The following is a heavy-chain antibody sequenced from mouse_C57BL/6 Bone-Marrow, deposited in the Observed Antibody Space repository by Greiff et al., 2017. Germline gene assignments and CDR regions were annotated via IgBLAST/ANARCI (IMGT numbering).Heavy chain of an antibody. J-gene: IGHJ3*01. D-gene: IGHD2-5*01. V-gene: IGHV1-15*01. CDR2: IDPETGGT. CDR1: GYTFTDYE. CDR3: TRTLAYYSNYLAWFAY. Sequence: QVQLQQSGAELVRPGASVTLSCKASGYTFTDYEMHWVKQTPVHGLEWIGAIDPETGGTAYNQKFKGKAILTADKSSSTAYMELRSLTSEDSAVYYCTRTLAYYSNYLAWFAYWGQGTLGTVSA.